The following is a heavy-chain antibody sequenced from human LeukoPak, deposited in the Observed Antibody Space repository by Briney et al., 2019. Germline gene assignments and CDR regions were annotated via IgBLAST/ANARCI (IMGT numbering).Heavy chain of an antibody. CDR1: GGSISSGGYS. V-gene: IGHV4-30-4*07. CDR3: ARSDCSGGSHYYYMDV. Sequence: SETLSLTCAVSGGSISSGGYSWSWIRQPPGKGLEWIGYIYYSGSTYYNPSLKSRVTISVDTSKNQFSLKLSSVTAADTAVYYCARSDCSGGSHYYYMDVWGKGTTVTVSS. CDR2: IYYSGST. D-gene: IGHD2-15*01. J-gene: IGHJ6*03.